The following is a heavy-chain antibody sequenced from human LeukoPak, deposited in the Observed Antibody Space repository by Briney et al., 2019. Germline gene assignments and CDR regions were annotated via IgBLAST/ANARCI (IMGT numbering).Heavy chain of an antibody. CDR3: ASQSSSSSTRAPDF. CDR2: ISASGRTT. V-gene: IGHV3-48*01. CDR1: GVPFNHYS. J-gene: IGHJ4*02. D-gene: IGHD6-6*01. Sequence: PGGSLRLSCAASGVPFNHYSLNWVRQPPGKGLGWISYISASGRTTYYADSVKGRFTISRDHATLYLHMDTLRSEDTALYYCASQSSSSSTRAPDFWGLGNLVTVSS.